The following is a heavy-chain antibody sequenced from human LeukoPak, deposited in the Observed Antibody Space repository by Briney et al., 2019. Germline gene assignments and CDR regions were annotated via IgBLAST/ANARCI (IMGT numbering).Heavy chain of an antibody. CDR2: ISSTGNTI. CDR3: ARDQSNDYNRGGLEY. CDR1: GFTFSDFS. D-gene: IGHD5-24*01. V-gene: IGHV3-11*01. Sequence: GGSLRLSCAASGFTFSDFSMNWIRQAPGKGLEWISFISSTGNTIYYADSLRGRFTISRGNAKNPLYLHMNSLRAEDTAVYYCARDQSNDYNRGGLEYWGQGTLVAVSS. J-gene: IGHJ4*02.